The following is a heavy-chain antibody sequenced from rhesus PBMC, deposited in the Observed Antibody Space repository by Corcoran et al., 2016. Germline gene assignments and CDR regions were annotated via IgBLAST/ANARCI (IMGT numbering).Heavy chain of an antibody. D-gene: IGHD2-39*01. CDR3: ARHNYAKRYGLDS. CDR1: AVSIRSDYW. V-gene: IGHV4-93*02. J-gene: IGHJ6*01. CDR2: IHSSAGTT. Sequence: QVQLQESGPAVVKPSETLSLTCAVSAVSIRSDYWWSWIRQSPGKGLEWIGGIHSSAGTTASNPPLKSRVTISIDTSKNQFSLRLTSVPAADTAVYYGARHNYAKRYGLDSWGQGVLVTVSS.